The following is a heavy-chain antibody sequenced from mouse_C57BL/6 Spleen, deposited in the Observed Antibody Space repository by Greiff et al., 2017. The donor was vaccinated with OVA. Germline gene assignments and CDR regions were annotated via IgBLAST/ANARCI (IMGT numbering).Heavy chain of an antibody. CDR3: ARSLTGDFDY. V-gene: IGHV1-82*01. Sequence: VQLQQSGPELVKPGASVKISCKASGYAFSSSWMNWVKQRPGKGLEWIGRIYPGDGDTNYNGKFKGKATLTADKSSSTAYMQLSSLTSEDSAVYFCARSLTGDFDYWGQGTTLTVSS. J-gene: IGHJ2*01. CDR1: GYAFSSSW. CDR2: IYPGDGDT. D-gene: IGHD4-1*01.